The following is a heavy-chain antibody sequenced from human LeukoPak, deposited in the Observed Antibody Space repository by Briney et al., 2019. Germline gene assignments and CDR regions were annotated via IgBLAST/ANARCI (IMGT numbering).Heavy chain of an antibody. CDR3: AREGAVYDSSGYNIGDYFDY. CDR1: GGSISGYY. J-gene: IGHJ4*02. Sequence: PSETLSLTCTVSGGSISGYYWSWIRQPPGKGLEWIGYIFYSGSTNYNPSLKSRVTISVDTSKNQFSLKLSSVTAADTAVYYCAREGAVYDSSGYNIGDYFDYWGQGTLVTVSS. CDR2: IFYSGST. D-gene: IGHD3-22*01. V-gene: IGHV4-59*01.